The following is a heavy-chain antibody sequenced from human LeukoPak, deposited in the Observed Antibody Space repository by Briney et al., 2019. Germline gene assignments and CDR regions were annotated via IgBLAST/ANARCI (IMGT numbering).Heavy chain of an antibody. Sequence: ASVKVSCKASGYTFTSYDINWVRQATGQGLEWMGWMNPNSGNTGYAQEFQGRVTMTRNTSISTAYMELSSLRSEDTAVYYCVAQGYNWNAYESLGYFDYWGQGTLVTVSS. D-gene: IGHD1-20*01. CDR3: VAQGYNWNAYESLGYFDY. CDR1: GYTFTSYD. CDR2: MNPNSGNT. J-gene: IGHJ4*02. V-gene: IGHV1-8*01.